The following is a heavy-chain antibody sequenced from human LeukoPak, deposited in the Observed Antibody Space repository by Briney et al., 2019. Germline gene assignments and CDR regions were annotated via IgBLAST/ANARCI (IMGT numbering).Heavy chain of an antibody. V-gene: IGHV1-18*01. Sequence: ASVKVSCKASGYTFDSYGINWVRQAPGQGLEWMGWISAYNGNTNYAQKLQGRVTMTTDTSTSTAYMELRSLRSDDTAVYYCARDVLYCSSTSCYIRSGLDNHMDVWGKGTTVTVSS. CDR2: ISAYNGNT. CDR1: GYTFDSYG. J-gene: IGHJ6*03. D-gene: IGHD2-2*02. CDR3: ARDVLYCSSTSCYIRSGLDNHMDV.